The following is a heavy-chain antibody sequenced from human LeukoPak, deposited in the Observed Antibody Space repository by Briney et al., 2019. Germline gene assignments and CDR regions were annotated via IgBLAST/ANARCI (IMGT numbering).Heavy chain of an antibody. CDR3: ARQGLWFGELDFDY. V-gene: IGHV4-59*08. CDR2: IYYSGST. CDR1: GGSINSYY. J-gene: IGHJ4*02. Sequence: SSETLSLTCTVSGGSINSYYWSWIRQPPGKGLEWIGYIYYSGSTNYNPSLKSRVTISVDTSKNQFSLKLSSVTAADTAVYYCARQGLWFGELDFDYWGQGTLVTVSS. D-gene: IGHD3-10*01.